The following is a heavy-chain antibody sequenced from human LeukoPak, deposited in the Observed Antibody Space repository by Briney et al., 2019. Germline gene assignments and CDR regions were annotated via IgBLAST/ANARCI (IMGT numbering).Heavy chain of an antibody. D-gene: IGHD4-23*01. J-gene: IGHJ4*02. CDR2: IYHSGST. CDR1: GYSISSGYY. V-gene: IGHV4-38-2*01. CDR3: ARVRAGGYFDY. Sequence: SETLSLTCAVSGYSISSGYYWGWIRQPPGKGLEWIGSIYHSGSTYYNPSLKSRVTISVDTSKNQFSLKLGSVTAADTAVYYCARVRAGGYFDYWGQGTLVTVSS.